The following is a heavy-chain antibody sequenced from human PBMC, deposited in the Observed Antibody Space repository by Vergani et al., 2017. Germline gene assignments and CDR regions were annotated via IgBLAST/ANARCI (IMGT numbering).Heavy chain of an antibody. CDR1: GGSFSGYY. J-gene: IGHJ4*02. CDR3: ARGGWIQLWLLDY. CDR2: INHSGST. V-gene: IGHV4-34*01. Sequence: QVQLQQWGAGLLKPSETLSLTCAVYGGSFSGYYWSWIRQPPGKGLEWIGEINHSGSTNYNPSLKSRVTISVDTSKNQFSLKLGSVTAADTAVYYCARGGWIQLWLLDYWGQGTLVTVSS. D-gene: IGHD5-18*01.